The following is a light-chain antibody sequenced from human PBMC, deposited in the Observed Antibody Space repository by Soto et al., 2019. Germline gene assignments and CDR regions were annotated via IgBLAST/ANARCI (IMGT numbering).Light chain of an antibody. Sequence: SYELTQPPSVSVSPGQTASITCSGDKLGDKYACWYQQKPGQSPVLVIYQXSKRPSGIPERFSXXNSGNTATLTISGTQAMDEADYYCQAWDSSTVVFGGGTKLTVL. CDR3: QAWDSSTVV. J-gene: IGLJ2*01. V-gene: IGLV3-1*01. CDR2: QXS. CDR1: KLGDKY.